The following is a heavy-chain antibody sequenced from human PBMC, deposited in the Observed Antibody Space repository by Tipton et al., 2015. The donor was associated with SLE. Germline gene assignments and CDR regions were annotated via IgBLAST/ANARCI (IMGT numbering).Heavy chain of an antibody. D-gene: IGHD3-10*01. V-gene: IGHV1-3*01. J-gene: IGHJ6*03. CDR3: ARGRGVYYYYYYMDV. CDR2: ISVGYGNT. CDR1: GYTFTDYT. Sequence: QVQLVQSGPEVKKPGASVKVSCKASGYTFTDYTVHWVRQDPGQGLEWMGWISVGYGNTKYSQKFQGRVTITRDTSASTAYMELSSLSSEDTAVYYCARGRGVYYYYYYMDVWGKGTTVTVSS.